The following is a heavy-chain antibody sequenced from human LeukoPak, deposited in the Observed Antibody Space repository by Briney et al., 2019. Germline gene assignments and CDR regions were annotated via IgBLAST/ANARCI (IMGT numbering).Heavy chain of an antibody. J-gene: IGHJ4*02. CDR3: AREVWFGELPYFDY. D-gene: IGHD3-10*01. Sequence: PSETLSLTCTASGGSFSRYYLSWVRQPPGKGLEWIGYIYSSGSTNYNPSLKGRVPISVDTSKNQFSLKLSSVTAADTAVYYCAREVWFGELPYFDYWGQGSLVTVSS. CDR2: IYSSGST. CDR1: GGSFSRYY. V-gene: IGHV4-59*01.